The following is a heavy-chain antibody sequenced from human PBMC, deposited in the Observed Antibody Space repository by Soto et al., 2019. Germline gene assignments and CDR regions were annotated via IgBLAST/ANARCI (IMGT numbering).Heavy chain of an antibody. CDR3: ARAIKWEYYYYYGMDV. D-gene: IGHD1-26*01. CDR2: IYYSGST. CDR1: GGSISSGDYY. Sequence: SETLSLTCTVSGGSISSGDYYWSWIRQPPGKGLEWIGYIYYSGSTYYNPSLKSRVTISVDTSKNQFSLELSSVTAADTAVYYCARAIKWEYYYYYGMDVWGQGTTVTVSS. V-gene: IGHV4-30-4*01. J-gene: IGHJ6*02.